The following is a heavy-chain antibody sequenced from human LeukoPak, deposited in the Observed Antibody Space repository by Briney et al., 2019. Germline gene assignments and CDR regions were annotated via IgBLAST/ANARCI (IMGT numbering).Heavy chain of an antibody. Sequence: ASVKVSCKASGYTFTNYYIHWVRQAPGQGLEWMGRTNPHSGGTNYAQKLQGRVTMTRDTSISTAYMELSSLRSDDTAVYYCARDKDFVVVVPATDAFDIWGQGTMVTVSS. CDR2: TNPHSGGT. CDR3: ARDKDFVVVVPATDAFDI. D-gene: IGHD2-15*01. J-gene: IGHJ3*02. V-gene: IGHV1-2*02. CDR1: GYTFTNYY.